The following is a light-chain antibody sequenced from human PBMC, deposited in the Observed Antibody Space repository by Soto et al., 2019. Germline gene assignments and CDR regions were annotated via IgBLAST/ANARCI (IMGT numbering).Light chain of an antibody. Sequence: IVMTQSPATLSESPGERATLSCRASQSVSSNLAWYQQKPGQAPRLLIYGASTRATGIPARFSGSGSGTKFTLTISSLQSEDFAVYYCQQYNNWPFITFGQGTRLEIK. CDR3: QQYNNWPFIT. V-gene: IGKV3-15*01. J-gene: IGKJ5*01. CDR2: GAS. CDR1: QSVSSN.